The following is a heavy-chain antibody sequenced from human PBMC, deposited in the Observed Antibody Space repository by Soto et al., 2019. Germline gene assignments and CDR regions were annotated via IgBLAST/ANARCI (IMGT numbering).Heavy chain of an antibody. CDR3: ARESRDFYYYYLDV. CDR2: IYYTGST. J-gene: IGHJ6*03. CDR1: GGSISSGGYY. V-gene: IGHV4-31*03. Sequence: QVQLQESGPGLVKPSQTLSLTCTVSGGSISSGGYYWSWIRQHPGKGLEWIGYIYYTGSTYYNPSRKSRVTISVDTSKNQFSMQLSSVTAADSAVYYCARESRDFYYYYLDVWCKGTTVTVSS.